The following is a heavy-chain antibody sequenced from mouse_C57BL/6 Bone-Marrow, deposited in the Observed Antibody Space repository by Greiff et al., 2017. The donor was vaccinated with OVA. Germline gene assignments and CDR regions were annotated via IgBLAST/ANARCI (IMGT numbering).Heavy chain of an antibody. Sequence: QVQLQQPGTELVKPGASVKLSCKASGYTFTSYWMHWVKQRPGQGLEWIGNINPSNGGTNYNEKFKSKATLTVDKSASTAYMQLSSLTSEDSAVYDCARPPYYSNLPWFAYWGQGTLVTVSA. CDR3: ARPPYYSNLPWFAY. CDR1: GYTFTSYW. D-gene: IGHD2-5*01. J-gene: IGHJ3*01. V-gene: IGHV1-53*01. CDR2: INPSNGGT.